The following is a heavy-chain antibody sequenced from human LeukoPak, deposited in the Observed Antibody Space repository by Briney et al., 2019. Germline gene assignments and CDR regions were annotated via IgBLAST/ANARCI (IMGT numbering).Heavy chain of an antibody. CDR3: ARPYGGNSS. J-gene: IGHJ4*02. CDR2: IYPGDSET. V-gene: IGHV5-51*01. Sequence: GESLQISCKGSGYSFSSYWIAWVRQMPGKGLEWMGIIYPGDSETKYSPSFQGQVTISVDKSISTAYLQWSSLRASDTAMYYCARPYGGNSSWGQGTLVTVSS. CDR1: GYSFSSYW. D-gene: IGHD4-23*01.